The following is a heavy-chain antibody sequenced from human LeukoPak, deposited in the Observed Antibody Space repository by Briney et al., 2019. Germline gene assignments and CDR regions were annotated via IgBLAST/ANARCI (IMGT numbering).Heavy chain of an antibody. CDR3: ARVTPRPRLTGTSPFDY. V-gene: IGHV1-69*13. J-gene: IGHJ4*02. D-gene: IGHD1-20*01. CDR1: GGTFSSYA. Sequence: ASVKVSCKASGGTFSSYAISWVRQAPGQGLEWMGGITPIFGTANYAQKFQGRVTITADESTSTAYMELSSLRSEDTAVYYCARVTPRPRLTGTSPFDYWGQGTLVTVSP. CDR2: ITPIFGTA.